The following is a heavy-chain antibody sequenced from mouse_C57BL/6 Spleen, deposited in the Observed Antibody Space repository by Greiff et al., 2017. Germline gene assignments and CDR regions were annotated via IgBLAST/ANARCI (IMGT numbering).Heavy chain of an antibody. V-gene: IGHV1-50*01. J-gene: IGHJ3*01. D-gene: IGHD1-1*01. CDR3: ARTYGSRGAWFAY. CDR2: IDPSDSYT. CDR1: GYTFTSYW. Sequence: QVQLQQPGAELVKPGASVKLSCKASGYTFTSYWMQWVKQRPGQGLEWIGEIDPSDSYTNYNQKFKGKATLTVDTSSSTAYMQLSSLTSEDSAVYYCARTYGSRGAWFAYWGQGTLVTVSA.